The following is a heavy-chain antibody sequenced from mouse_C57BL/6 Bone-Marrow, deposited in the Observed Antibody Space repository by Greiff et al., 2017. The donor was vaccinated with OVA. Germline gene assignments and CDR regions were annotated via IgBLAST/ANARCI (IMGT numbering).Heavy chain of an antibody. D-gene: IGHD3-2*02. J-gene: IGHJ4*01. CDR3: ARERDSSGYGSAMDY. CDR2: ISDGGSYT. V-gene: IGHV5-4*01. Sequence: EVHLVESGGGLVKPGGSLKLSCAASGFTFSSYAMSWVRQTPEKRLEWVATISDGGSYTYYPDNVKGRFTISRDKAKNNLYLQMSHLKSEDTAMYYCARERDSSGYGSAMDYWGQGTSVTVSS. CDR1: GFTFSSYA.